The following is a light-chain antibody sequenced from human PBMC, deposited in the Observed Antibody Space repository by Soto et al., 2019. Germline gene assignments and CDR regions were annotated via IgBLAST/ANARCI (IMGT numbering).Light chain of an antibody. CDR3: QQYLSTPRT. V-gene: IGKV4-1*01. CDR2: WAS. CDR1: QSVLYSSNNKNY. J-gene: IGKJ1*01. Sequence: DIVMTQSPDSLAVSLGERATINCKSSQSVLYSSNNKNYLAWYQQKPGQSPKLLIYWASSRESGVPDRFSGSGSGTDFTLTISSLQAEDVAVYYCQQYLSTPRTFGQGTKVEIK.